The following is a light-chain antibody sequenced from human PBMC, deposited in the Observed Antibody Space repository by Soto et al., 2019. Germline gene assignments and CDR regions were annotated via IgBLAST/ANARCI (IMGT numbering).Light chain of an antibody. Sequence: QSVLTQPPSVSGSPGQRVTISCTGSSSNIGAGYDVHWYQQLPGTAPKLLIYGNSNRPSGVPDRFSGSKSGTSASLAIPGLQAVDEANYSCQSYDSSLGGYVFETGTKVTVL. J-gene: IGLJ1*01. V-gene: IGLV1-40*01. CDR2: GNS. CDR1: SSNIGAGYD. CDR3: QSYDSSLGGYV.